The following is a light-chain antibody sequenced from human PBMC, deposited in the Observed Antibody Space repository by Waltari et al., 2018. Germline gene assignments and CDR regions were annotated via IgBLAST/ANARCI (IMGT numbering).Light chain of an antibody. Sequence: DLVMTQSPVTLAVTLGQSASISCTSSQTLLNTDGNVYLNWFHQRPGQSPRRLIYPVSKRDSGVPDRFRGSGSHTDFTLTITRVEAEDVGVYCCMQGVRPWTFGQGTRVEIK. V-gene: IGKV2-30*01. CDR1: QTLLNTDGNVY. CDR3: MQGVRPWT. CDR2: PVS. J-gene: IGKJ1*01.